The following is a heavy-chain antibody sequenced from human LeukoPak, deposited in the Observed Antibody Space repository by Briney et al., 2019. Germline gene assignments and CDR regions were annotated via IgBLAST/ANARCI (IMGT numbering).Heavy chain of an antibody. CDR2: ISWNSGST. CDR1: GFTFDDYA. V-gene: IGHV3-9*01. J-gene: IGHJ5*02. CDR3: AKWNRQPLVKGWFDT. Sequence: GGSLRLSCAASGFTFDDYAMHWVRQAPGKGLEWGSGISWNSGSTAYADSVKGRFTISRDNANNSLSLLMNSLRVEDTAFYYCAKWNRQPLVKGWFDTWGQGALVIVSS. D-gene: IGHD6-13*01.